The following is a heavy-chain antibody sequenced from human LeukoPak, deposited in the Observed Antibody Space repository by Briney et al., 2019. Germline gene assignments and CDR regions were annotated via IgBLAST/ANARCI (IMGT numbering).Heavy chain of an antibody. J-gene: IGHJ4*02. CDR3: AGNVPAATGYNI. D-gene: IGHD2-2*01. CDR1: GGTFSSYA. Sequence: SVKVSCKASGGTFSSYAISWVRQAPGQGLEWMGGIIPFFGTANYAQKFQGRVTITTDESTSTAYMELSSLRSEDTAVYYCAGNVPAATGYNIWGQGTLVTVSS. CDR2: IIPFFGTA. V-gene: IGHV1-69*05.